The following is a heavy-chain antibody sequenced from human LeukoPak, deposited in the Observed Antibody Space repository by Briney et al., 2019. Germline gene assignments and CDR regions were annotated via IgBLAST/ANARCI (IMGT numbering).Heavy chain of an antibody. CDR3: ARGFRITMVRGVIIVDY. Sequence: PSETLSLTCTVSSGSIRSYYWSWIRQPPGKGLEWIGNIYSSGSTNYNPSLESRVTISVDTSKNQFSLKLSSVTAADTAVYYCARGFRITMVRGVIIVDYWGQGTLVTVSS. CDR1: SGSIRSYY. D-gene: IGHD3-10*01. J-gene: IGHJ4*02. V-gene: IGHV4-59*12. CDR2: IYSSGST.